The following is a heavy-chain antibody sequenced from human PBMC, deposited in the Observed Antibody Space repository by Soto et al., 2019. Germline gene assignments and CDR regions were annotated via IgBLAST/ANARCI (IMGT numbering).Heavy chain of an antibody. CDR2: INPNSGGT. CDR1: GYTFTGYY. J-gene: IGHJ6*02. V-gene: IGHV1-2*04. Sequence: ASVKVSCKASGYTFTGYYMHWVRQAPGQGLEWMGWINPNSGGTNYAQKFQGWVTMTRDTSISTAYMELSRLRSDDTAVYYCARGSSSSWYDSYYYYGMDVWGQGTTVTVSS. CDR3: ARGSSSSWYDSYYYYGMDV. D-gene: IGHD6-13*01.